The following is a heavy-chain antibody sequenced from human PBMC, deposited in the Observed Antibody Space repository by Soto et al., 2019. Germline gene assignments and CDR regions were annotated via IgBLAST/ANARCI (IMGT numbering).Heavy chain of an antibody. V-gene: IGHV4-34*01. CDR1: GGSFSGYY. CDR2: INHSGST. CDR3: ARDVTGSWYFDL. Sequence: SETLSLTCAVYGGSFSGYYWSWIRQPPGKGLEWIGEINHSGSTNYNPSPKSRVTISVDTSKNQFSLKLSSVTAADTAVYYCARDVTGSWYFDLWGRGTLVTVSS. J-gene: IGHJ2*01. D-gene: IGHD7-27*01.